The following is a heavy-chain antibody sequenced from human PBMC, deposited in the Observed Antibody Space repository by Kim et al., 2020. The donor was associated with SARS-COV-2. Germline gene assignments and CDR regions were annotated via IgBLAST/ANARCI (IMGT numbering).Heavy chain of an antibody. CDR3: ARIVRYYDSSGYSHFDY. CDR2: ISSSSSTI. Sequence: GGFLRLSCAASGLTFSSYSMNWVRQAPGKGLEWVSYISSSSSTIYYADSVKGRFTISRDNAKNSLYLQMNSLRAEDTAVYYCARIVRYYDSSGYSHFDYWGQGTLVTVSS. D-gene: IGHD3-22*01. J-gene: IGHJ4*02. V-gene: IGHV3-48*04. CDR1: GLTFSSYS.